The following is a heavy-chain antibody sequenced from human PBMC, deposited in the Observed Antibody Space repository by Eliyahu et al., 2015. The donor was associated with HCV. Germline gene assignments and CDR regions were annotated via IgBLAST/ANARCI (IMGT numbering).Heavy chain of an antibody. J-gene: IGHJ6*02. V-gene: IGHV3-11*06. CDR3: ARGREQLVFDSYYFYGMDV. CDR1: EFTFSDXY. CDR2: ISSSTIYT. Sequence: QVQLVESGGGLVKPGGSXRLSCAVXEFTFSDXYLNWISQAPGKGLEWISXISSSTIYTNYADSVKGRFTISRDKAKSSFYLQMNSLRAEDTAVYYCARGREQLVFDSYYFYGMDVWGQGTTVIVSS. D-gene: IGHD6-6*01.